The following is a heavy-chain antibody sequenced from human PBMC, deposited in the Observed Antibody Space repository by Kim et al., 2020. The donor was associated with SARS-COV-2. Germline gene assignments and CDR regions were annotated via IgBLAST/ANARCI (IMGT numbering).Heavy chain of an antibody. J-gene: IGHJ4*02. V-gene: IGHV3-15*01. CDR3: TTSNYIAAAGGFDY. Sequence: AAPVKGRITISRDDAKNTLNLQMNSLKTEDTAVYCCTTSNYIAAAGGFDYWGQGTLVTVSS. D-gene: IGHD6-13*01.